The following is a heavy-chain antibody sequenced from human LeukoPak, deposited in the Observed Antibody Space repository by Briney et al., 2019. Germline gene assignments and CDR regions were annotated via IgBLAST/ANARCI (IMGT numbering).Heavy chain of an antibody. V-gene: IGHV3-9*01. J-gene: IGHJ4*02. CDR2: ICWNSDSI. CDR1: GFTFDDYA. CDR3: AKATQSNFYDSSSYAV. D-gene: IGHD3-22*01. Sequence: PGGSLRLSCAASGFTFDDYAMHWVRQAPGKGLEWVSGICWNSDSIGYADSLKGRFTISRDNAKNSLYLQMNSPTAQNTALYYCAKATQSNFYDSSSYAVWGQGTLVTVSS.